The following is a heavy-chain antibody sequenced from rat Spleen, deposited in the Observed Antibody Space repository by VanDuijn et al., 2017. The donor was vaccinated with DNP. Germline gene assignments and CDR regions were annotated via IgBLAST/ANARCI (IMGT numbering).Heavy chain of an antibody. J-gene: IGHJ2*01. CDR2: INSAGST. CDR1: GYSITSNY. D-gene: IGHD1-6*01. V-gene: IGHV3-3*01. CDR3: ARGDILRSFDY. Sequence: EVQLQESGPGLVKPSQSLSLTCSVTGYSITSNYWAWIRKFPGDKMEWMGYINSAGSTNYNPSLKGRISITSDTSKNQFFLQVNSVTTEDTATYYCARGDILRSFDYWGQGVMVTVSS.